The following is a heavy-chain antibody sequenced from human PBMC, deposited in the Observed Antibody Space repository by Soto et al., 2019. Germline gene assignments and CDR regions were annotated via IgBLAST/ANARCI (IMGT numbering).Heavy chain of an antibody. CDR3: AKENGFQFVNFGASGFDY. CDR2: ISGSGSST. CDR1: GFRFSSKA. J-gene: IGHJ4*02. V-gene: IGHV3-23*01. D-gene: IGHD6-6*01. Sequence: EVQLLESGGGLVQPGGSLRLSCAASGFRFSSKAMSWVRQAPGKGLEWVSIISGSGSSTYYTDSLKGRFTISRDNSKNMVYLEMIYLRAEDTAVYYCAKENGFQFVNFGASGFDYWGQGSLVSVSS.